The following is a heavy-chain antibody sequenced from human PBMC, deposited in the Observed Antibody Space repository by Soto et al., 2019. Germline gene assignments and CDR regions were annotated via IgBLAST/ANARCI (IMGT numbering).Heavy chain of an antibody. Sequence: GGSLRLSCAASGFTFSSYAMSWVRQAPGKGLEWVSDISGSGGSTYYADSVKGRFTISRDNAKNSLYLQMNSLRAEDTAVYYCARDAMTTIAFDIWGQGTMVTVSS. CDR2: ISGSGGST. J-gene: IGHJ3*02. CDR1: GFTFSSYA. CDR3: ARDAMTTIAFDI. V-gene: IGHV3-23*01. D-gene: IGHD4-17*01.